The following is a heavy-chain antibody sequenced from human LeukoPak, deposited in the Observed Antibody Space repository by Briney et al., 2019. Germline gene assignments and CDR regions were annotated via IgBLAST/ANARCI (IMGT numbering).Heavy chain of an antibody. V-gene: IGHV3-30*12. Sequence: GGSLRLSCAASGFTFNSFGIHWVRQAPGKGLEWVAVIYYDGSNNFYSDSVKGRFTISRDNSKNTVFLQMSSLRAEDTAVYYCATRRPYSSGGHIDYWGQGTLVTASS. CDR1: GFTFNSFG. CDR2: IYYDGSNN. J-gene: IGHJ4*02. CDR3: ATRRPYSSGGHIDY. D-gene: IGHD6-19*01.